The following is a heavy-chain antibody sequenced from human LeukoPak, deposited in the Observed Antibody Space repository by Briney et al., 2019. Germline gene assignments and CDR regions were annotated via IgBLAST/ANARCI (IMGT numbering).Heavy chain of an antibody. V-gene: IGHV4-4*02. CDR2: IYHSGST. CDR3: ASARRRALLDY. Sequence: SETLSLTCAVSGGSISSSNWWSWVRQPPGKGLEWIGEIYHSGSTNYNPSLKSRVTISVDTSKNQFSLKLSSVTAADTAVYYCASARRRALLDYWGQGTLVTVSS. CDR1: GGSISSSNW. J-gene: IGHJ4*02.